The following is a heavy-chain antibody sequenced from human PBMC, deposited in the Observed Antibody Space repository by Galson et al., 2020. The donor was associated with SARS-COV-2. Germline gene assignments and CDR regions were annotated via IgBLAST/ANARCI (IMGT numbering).Heavy chain of an antibody. CDR1: GFTFSSYW. V-gene: IGHV3-74*01. CDR2: INSDGSST. J-gene: IGHJ6*02. Sequence: GGSLRLSCAASGFTFSSYWMHWVRQAPGKGLVWVSRINSDGSSTSYADSVKGRLTISRDNAKNTLYLQMNSLRAEDTAVYYCASLDFQPLSSFNNITMPVHGMDVWGQVTTVTVSS. CDR3: ASLDFQPLSSFNNITMPVHGMDV. D-gene: IGHD3-10*01.